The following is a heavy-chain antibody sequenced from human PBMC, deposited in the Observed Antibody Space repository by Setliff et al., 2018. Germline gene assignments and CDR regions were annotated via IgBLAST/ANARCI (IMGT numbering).Heavy chain of an antibody. CDR1: GGTSRKYA. J-gene: IGHJ6*03. V-gene: IGHV1-69*13. Sequence: SVKVSCKASGGTSRKYAITWVRQAPGQGLEWMGGIIPMIGTPNYGQNFQDRVTFTADESTTTVYIELRSLRSEDTAVYYCVREGVDTRSSTDYRYYMDVWGKGTTVTVSS. CDR3: VREGVDTRSSTDYRYYMDV. CDR2: IIPMIGTP. D-gene: IGHD5-18*01.